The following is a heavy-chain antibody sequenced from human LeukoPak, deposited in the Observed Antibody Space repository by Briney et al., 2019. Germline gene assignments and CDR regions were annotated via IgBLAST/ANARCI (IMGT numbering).Heavy chain of an antibody. D-gene: IGHD2-2*01. J-gene: IGHJ4*02. CDR1: GASISSGGHY. CDR3: ARGGVPAAIAY. CDR2: IYYSGST. V-gene: IGHV4-31*03. Sequence: PSETLPLTCTVSGASISSGGHYWSWIRQHPGKGLEWIGYIYYSGSTYYNPSLKSRVTMSVDTSKNQFSLNLSSVTAADTAVYYCARGGVPAAIAYWGQGTLVTVSS.